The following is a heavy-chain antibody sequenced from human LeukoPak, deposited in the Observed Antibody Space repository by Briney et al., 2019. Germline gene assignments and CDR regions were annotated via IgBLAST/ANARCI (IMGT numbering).Heavy chain of an antibody. D-gene: IGHD6-13*01. V-gene: IGHV3-15*07. CDR1: GFTFSNAW. CDR3: ARVQRAAAAIPGGSYNWFDP. CDR2: IKSKTDGGTT. Sequence: GGSLRLSCAASGFTFSNAWMNWVRQAPGKGLEWVGRIKSKTDGGTTDYAAPVKGRFTISRDDPKNTLYLQMNSLRAEDTAVYYCARVQRAAAAIPGGSYNWFDPWGQGTLVTVSS. J-gene: IGHJ5*02.